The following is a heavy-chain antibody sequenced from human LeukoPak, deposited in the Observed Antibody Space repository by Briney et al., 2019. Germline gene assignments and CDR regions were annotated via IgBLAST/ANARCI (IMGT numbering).Heavy chain of an antibody. V-gene: IGHV3-53*05. Sequence: GGSLGLSCAASGFTVSSNYMSWVRQAPGKGLEWVSVIYSGGSTFYAESVKGRFTISRDNSKNTVYLQMNSLTTEDTAVYYCARAIYGDYSFDYWGQGTLVTVSS. J-gene: IGHJ4*02. D-gene: IGHD4-17*01. CDR3: ARAIYGDYSFDY. CDR2: IYSGGST. CDR1: GFTVSSNY.